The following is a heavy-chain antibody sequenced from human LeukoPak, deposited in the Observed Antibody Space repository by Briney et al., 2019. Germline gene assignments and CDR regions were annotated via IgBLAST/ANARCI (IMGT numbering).Heavy chain of an antibody. CDR2: IYYSGST. CDR1: GGSISSYY. V-gene: IGHV4-59*05. CDR3: ARFRQWELCPIPDY. D-gene: IGHD1-26*01. J-gene: IGHJ4*02. Sequence: SETLSLTCTVSGGSISSYYWSWIRQPPGKGLEWIGSIYYSGSTYYNPSLKSRVTISVDTSKNQFSLKLSSVTAADTAVYYCARFRQWELCPIPDYWGQGTLVTVSS.